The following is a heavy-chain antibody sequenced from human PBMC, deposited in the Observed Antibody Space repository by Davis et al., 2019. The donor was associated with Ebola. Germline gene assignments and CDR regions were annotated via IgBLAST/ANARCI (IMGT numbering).Heavy chain of an antibody. J-gene: IGHJ3*02. V-gene: IGHV3-30*18. D-gene: IGHD2-21*02. CDR1: GFTFSSYG. CDR2: ISYDGSNK. CDR3: AKGGDRDI. Sequence: PGGSLRLSCAASGFTFSSYGMHWVRQAPGKGLEWVAVISYDGSNKYYADSVKGRFTISRDNSKNTLYLQMNSLRAEDTAVYYCAKGGDRDIWGQGTMVTVSS.